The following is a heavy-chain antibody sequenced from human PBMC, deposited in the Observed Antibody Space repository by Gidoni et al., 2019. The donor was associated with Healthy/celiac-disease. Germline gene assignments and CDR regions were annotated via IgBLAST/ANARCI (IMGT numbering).Heavy chain of an antibody. CDR2: INHSGST. D-gene: IGHD3-10*01. V-gene: IGHV4-34*01. CDR3: AREDRELLYPDAFDI. CDR1: GGSFSGYY. J-gene: IGHJ3*02. Sequence: QVQLQQWGAGLLKPSETLSLTFAVYGGSFSGYYWSWIRQPPGKGLEWIGEINHSGSTNYNPSLKSRVTISVDTSKNQFSLKLSSVTAADTAVYYCAREDRELLYPDAFDIWGQGTMVTVSS.